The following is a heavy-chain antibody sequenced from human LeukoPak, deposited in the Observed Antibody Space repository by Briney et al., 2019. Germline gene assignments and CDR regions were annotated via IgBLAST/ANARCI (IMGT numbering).Heavy chain of an antibody. Sequence: PSQTLSLTCAVSGGSVSRGGYSWSWFRQPPGKGQEWIGYIYDTGSTHYNPSLKSRVTISLDRSKNQFSLKLSSVTAADTAVYYCARHGRDIVVVPAAIPGVYNWFDPWGQGTLVTVSS. CDR2: IYDTGST. CDR1: GGSVSRGGYS. J-gene: IGHJ5*02. D-gene: IGHD2-2*01. V-gene: IGHV4-30-2*01. CDR3: ARHGRDIVVVPAAIPGVYNWFDP.